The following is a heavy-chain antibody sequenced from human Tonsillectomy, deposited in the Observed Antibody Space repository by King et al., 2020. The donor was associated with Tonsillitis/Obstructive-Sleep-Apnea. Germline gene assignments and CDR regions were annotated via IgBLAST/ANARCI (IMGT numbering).Heavy chain of an antibody. CDR1: GFTVSSNY. CDR3: ARDQDYGSGSYFHYYYYMDV. Sequence: VQLVESGGGLIQPGGSLRLSCAASGFTVSSNYMSWVRQAPGKGLEWVSVIYSGGSTYYADSVKGRFTISRDNSKNTLYLQMNSQRAEDTAVYYCARDQDYGSGSYFHYYYYMDVWGKGTTVTVSS. V-gene: IGHV3-53*01. CDR2: IYSGGST. D-gene: IGHD3-10*01. J-gene: IGHJ6*03.